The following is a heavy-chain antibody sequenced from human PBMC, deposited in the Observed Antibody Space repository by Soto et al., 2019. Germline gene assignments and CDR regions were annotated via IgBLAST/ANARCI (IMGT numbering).Heavy chain of an antibody. CDR1: GDSVSSNSAA. CDR2: TYYRSKWYN. V-gene: IGHV6-1*01. Sequence: SQTLSLTCAISGDSVSSNSAAWNWIRQSPSRGLEWLGRTYYRSKWYNDYAVSVKSRITINPDTSKNQFSLQLNSVTPEDTAVYYCARDPGGRKNSYAYGMDVWGQGTTVTVSS. J-gene: IGHJ6*02. D-gene: IGHD5-18*01. CDR3: ARDPGGRKNSYAYGMDV.